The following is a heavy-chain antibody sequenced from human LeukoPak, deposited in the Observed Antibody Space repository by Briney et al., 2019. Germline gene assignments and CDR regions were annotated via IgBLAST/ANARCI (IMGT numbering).Heavy chain of an antibody. D-gene: IGHD6-13*01. Sequence: SETLSLTCTLSGGSISNYYWSWMRQSPGKGLEWIGYIYYSGTTNYNPSLKCRMSLSVDTSKNQFSLKLASVTAADTAVYYCARSDTNAWYDYWGPGTLVTVSS. J-gene: IGHJ4*02. V-gene: IGHV4-59*01. CDR3: ARSDTNAWYDY. CDR1: GGSISNYY. CDR2: IYYSGTT.